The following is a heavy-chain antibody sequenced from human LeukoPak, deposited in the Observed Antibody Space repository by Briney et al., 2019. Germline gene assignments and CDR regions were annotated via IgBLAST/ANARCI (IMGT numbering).Heavy chain of an antibody. CDR1: GYTFTGYY. CDR2: INPSSGGT. CDR3: ARAGGYYYDSSGYYPGLEPDY. V-gene: IGHV1-2*04. J-gene: IGHJ4*02. D-gene: IGHD3-22*01. Sequence: ASVKVSCKASGYTFTGYYMHWVRQAPGQGLEWMGWINPSSGGTNYAQKFQGWVTMTRDTSISTAYMELSRLRSDDTAVYYCARAGGYYYDSSGYYPGLEPDYWGQGTLVTVSS.